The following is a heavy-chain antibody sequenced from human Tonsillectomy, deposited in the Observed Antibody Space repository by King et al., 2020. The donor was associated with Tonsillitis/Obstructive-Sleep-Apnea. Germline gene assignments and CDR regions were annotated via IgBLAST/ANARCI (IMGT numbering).Heavy chain of an antibody. CDR3: SRVPRGIAVAEPSDAFEI. V-gene: IGHV4-4*07. Sequence: VQLQESGPGLVKPSETLSLTCTVSGCSISSYYWSWIRQPAGKGLEWIGRIYTSGSTNYNPPLNSRVTMSVATSKNQLSLKLSSVTAAGTAVYYCSRVPRGIAVAEPSDAFEIWGQGTMVTVSS. CDR2: IYTSGST. D-gene: IGHD6-19*01. J-gene: IGHJ3*02. CDR1: GCSISSYY.